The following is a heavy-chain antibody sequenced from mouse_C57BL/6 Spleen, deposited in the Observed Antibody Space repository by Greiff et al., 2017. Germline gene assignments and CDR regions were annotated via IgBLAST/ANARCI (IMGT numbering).Heavy chain of an antibody. Sequence: VQLKESGPGLVKPSQSLSLTCSVTGYSITSGYYWNWIRQFPGNKLEWMGYISYDGSNNYNPSLKNRISITRDTSKNQFFLKLNSVTTEDTATYYCARKNDGYSHYYAMDYWGQGTSVTVSS. CDR1: GYSITSGYY. CDR3: ARKNDGYSHYYAMDY. J-gene: IGHJ4*01. D-gene: IGHD2-3*01. V-gene: IGHV3-6*01. CDR2: ISYDGSN.